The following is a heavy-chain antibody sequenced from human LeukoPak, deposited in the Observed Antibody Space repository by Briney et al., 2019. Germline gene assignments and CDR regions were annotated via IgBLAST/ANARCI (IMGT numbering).Heavy chain of an antibody. CDR1: GGSISSLY. J-gene: IGHJ4*02. Sequence: SETLSLTCSVSGGSISSLYWSWIRQPPGKGLEWIGYIYYTGSTNYNPSLKSRVTMFVDMSKNQFSLRLSSVTAADTAVYYCAREGGFYRPLDYSGQGTLVTVSS. V-gene: IGHV4-59*12. CDR2: IYYTGST. CDR3: AREGGFYRPLDY. D-gene: IGHD3-3*01.